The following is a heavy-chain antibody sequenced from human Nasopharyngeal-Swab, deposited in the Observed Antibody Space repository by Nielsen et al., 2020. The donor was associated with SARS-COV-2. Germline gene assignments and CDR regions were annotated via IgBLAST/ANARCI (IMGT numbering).Heavy chain of an antibody. CDR3: ARDSSGFEY. D-gene: IGHD3-22*01. CDR1: GFTISDYY. V-gene: IGHV3-11*01. Sequence: GGSLRLSCAASGFTISDYYMAWIRQAPGRGLEWVSYISTSGRSTDSADSVKGRFTISRDNANNLLFLHMSSLQASDTAMYYCARDSSGFEYWGQGTLVTVSS. CDR2: ISTSGRST. J-gene: IGHJ4*02.